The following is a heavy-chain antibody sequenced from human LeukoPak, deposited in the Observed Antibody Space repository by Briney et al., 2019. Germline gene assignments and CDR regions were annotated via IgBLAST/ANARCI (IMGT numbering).Heavy chain of an antibody. D-gene: IGHD4-23*01. J-gene: IGHJ6*03. CDR1: GFTFSSYG. CDR3: ANGGASPPAYYYYYMDV. V-gene: IGHV3-30*18. CDR2: ISYDGSNK. Sequence: PGGSLRLSCAASGFTFSSYGMHWVRQAPGKGLEWVAVISYDGSNKYYADSVKGRFTISRDNSKNTLYLQMNSLRAEDTAVYYCANGGASPPAYYYYYMDVWGKGTTVTVSS.